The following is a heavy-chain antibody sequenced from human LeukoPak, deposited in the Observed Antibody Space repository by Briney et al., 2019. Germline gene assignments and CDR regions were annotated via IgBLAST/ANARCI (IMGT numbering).Heavy chain of an antibody. CDR3: ARSVRGKTTVTPGY. V-gene: IGHV7-4-1*01. CDR1: GYTLTSYA. CDR2: INTNTGNP. Sequence: ASVKVSCKASGYTLTSYAMNWVRQAPGQGLEWMGWINTNTGNPTYAQGFTGRFVFSLDTSVSTAYLQICSLKAEDTAVYYCARSVRGKTTVTPGYWGQGTQVTVSS. D-gene: IGHD4-17*01. J-gene: IGHJ4*02.